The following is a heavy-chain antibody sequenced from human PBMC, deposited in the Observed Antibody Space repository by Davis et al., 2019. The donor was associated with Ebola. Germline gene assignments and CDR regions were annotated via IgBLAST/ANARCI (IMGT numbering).Heavy chain of an antibody. CDR3: AREDSISLLVANNWFDP. Sequence: ASVKVSCKASGYTFTGYYMHWVRQAPGQGLEWMGWINPNSGGTNYAQKFQGRVTMTRDTSISTAYMELSRLRSDDTAVYYCAREDSISLLVANNWFDPWGQGTLVTVSS. D-gene: IGHD2-15*01. J-gene: IGHJ5*02. V-gene: IGHV1-2*02. CDR2: INPNSGGT. CDR1: GYTFTGYY.